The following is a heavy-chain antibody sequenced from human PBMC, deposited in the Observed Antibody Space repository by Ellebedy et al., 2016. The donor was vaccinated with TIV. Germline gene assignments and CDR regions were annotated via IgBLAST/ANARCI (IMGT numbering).Heavy chain of an antibody. Sequence: ASVKVSXXASGYTFTGYYMHWVRQAPGQGLEWMGWINPNSGGTNYAQKFQGRVTMTRDTSISTAYMELSRLRSDDTAVYYCAREKYSSSWYGIDYWGQGTLVTVSS. CDR3: AREKYSSSWYGIDY. CDR2: INPNSGGT. J-gene: IGHJ4*02. D-gene: IGHD6-13*01. V-gene: IGHV1-2*02. CDR1: GYTFTGYY.